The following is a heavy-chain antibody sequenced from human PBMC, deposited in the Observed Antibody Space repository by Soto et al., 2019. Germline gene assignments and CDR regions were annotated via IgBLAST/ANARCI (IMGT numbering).Heavy chain of an antibody. D-gene: IGHD1-26*01. CDR2: IWYDGSNK. V-gene: IGHV3-33*01. J-gene: IGHJ4*02. Sequence: GGSLRLSCAASGFTFSSYGMHWVRQAPGKGLEWVAVIWYDGSNKYYADSVKGRFTISRDNSKSTLYLQMNSLRAEDTAVYYCARDESIVGATTGLDYWGQGTLVTVSS. CDR3: ARDESIVGATTGLDY. CDR1: GFTFSSYG.